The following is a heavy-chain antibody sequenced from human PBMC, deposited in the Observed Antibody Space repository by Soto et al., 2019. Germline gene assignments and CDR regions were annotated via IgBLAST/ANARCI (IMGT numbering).Heavy chain of an antibody. V-gene: IGHV5-10-1*01. CDR2: IDPSDSYT. Sequence: EVQLVQSGAEVKKPGESLRISCQGSGYIFTKYWISWVRQMPGKGLEWMGRIDPSDSYTNYSPSLKGHVTLSADKSITTAYLQWRSLKASDTAMYSCARGSATLDYWGQGTLVTVSS. CDR3: ARGSATLDY. J-gene: IGHJ4*02. CDR1: GYIFTKYW.